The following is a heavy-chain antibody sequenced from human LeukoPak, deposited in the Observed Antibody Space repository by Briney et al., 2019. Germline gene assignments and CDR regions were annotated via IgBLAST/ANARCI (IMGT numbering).Heavy chain of an antibody. CDR1: AYTFTSYG. J-gene: IGHJ4*02. D-gene: IGHD3-10*01. CDR2: MDPNSGNT. V-gene: IGHV1-8*01. Sequence: SVKFSCKASAYTFTSYGIYWVREANPQGLEWMGWMDPNSGNTTYAHPFQGRVTMTRNTSISTAYMELSSLRSEDTAVYYCARPLWFGELNPVDYWGRGTLVSVSS. CDR3: ARPLWFGELNPVDY.